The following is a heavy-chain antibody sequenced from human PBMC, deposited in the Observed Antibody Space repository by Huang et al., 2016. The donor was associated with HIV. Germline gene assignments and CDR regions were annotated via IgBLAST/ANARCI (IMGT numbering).Heavy chain of an antibody. CDR1: GSVFTKYG. CDR3: ARDHWYPLQNWFDL. J-gene: IGHJ5*02. D-gene: IGHD1-1*01. CDR2: ISAYNGNT. Sequence: QVELVQSGGEVKRPGASVRFSCKASGSVFTKYGVNWVRQAPGRGLEWMGWISAYNGNTNYAEKFQGRVTLTRDTSTTTAYMELRDVTSADTAVYYCARDHWYPLQNWFDLWGQGTLVTVSS. V-gene: IGHV1-18*01.